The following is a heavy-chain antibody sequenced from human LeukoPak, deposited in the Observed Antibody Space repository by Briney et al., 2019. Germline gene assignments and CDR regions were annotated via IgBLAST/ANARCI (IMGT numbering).Heavy chain of an antibody. D-gene: IGHD3-22*01. J-gene: IGHJ4*02. V-gene: IGHV4-39*01. CDR3: ARHHPYGSGYYPYFDY. CDR2: IYYSGST. Sequence: SETLSLTCTVSGGSISSSSYYWGWIRQPPGKGLEWIGSIYYSGSTYYNPSLKSRVTISVDTSKNQFSLKLSSVTAADTAVYYCARHHPYGSGYYPYFDYWGQGTLVTVSS. CDR1: GGSISSSSYY.